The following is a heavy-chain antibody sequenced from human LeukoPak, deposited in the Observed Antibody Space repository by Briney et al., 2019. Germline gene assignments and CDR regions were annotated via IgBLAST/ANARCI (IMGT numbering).Heavy chain of an antibody. J-gene: IGHJ6*02. Sequence: PGGSLRLSCAASGFTFTSYWMTRVREAPGKWLEWVANIKQDGSEKYYVDSVKGRFTISRDNAKNSLYLQMNSLRAEDTAVYYCARGMDVWGQGTTVTVSS. CDR3: ARGMDV. CDR2: IKQDGSEK. V-gene: IGHV3-7*03. CDR1: GFTFTSYW.